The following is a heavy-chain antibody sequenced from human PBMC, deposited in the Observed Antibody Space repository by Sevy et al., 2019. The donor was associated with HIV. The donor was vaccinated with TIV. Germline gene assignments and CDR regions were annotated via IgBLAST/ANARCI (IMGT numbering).Heavy chain of an antibody. V-gene: IGHV4-38-2*02. CDR1: GYSISSGYY. D-gene: IGHD3-3*01. CDR2: LYHSGST. CDR3: ARVARFLEWLFRDSTPPHYFDY. Sequence: SDTLSLTCTVSGYSISSGYYWGWIRQPPGKGLEWIGSLYHSGSTYYNPSLQSRVTISVDTSKNQFSLKLSSVTAADTAVYFCARVARFLEWLFRDSTPPHYFDYWGQGTLVTVSS. J-gene: IGHJ4*02.